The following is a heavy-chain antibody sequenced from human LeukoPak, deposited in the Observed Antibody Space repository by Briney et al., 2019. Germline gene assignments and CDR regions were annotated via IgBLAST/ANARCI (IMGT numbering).Heavy chain of an antibody. Sequence: ASVKVSCKASGYSFTDYYMHWVRQAPGQGLEWMGWINPNSGGTNYAQKFQGRVTMTRDTSISTAYMELSRLRSDDTAVYYCARDRVTMVRGPLDVWGQGTTVTVSS. V-gene: IGHV1-2*02. J-gene: IGHJ6*02. CDR1: GYSFTDYY. D-gene: IGHD3-10*01. CDR2: INPNSGGT. CDR3: ARDRVTMVRGPLDV.